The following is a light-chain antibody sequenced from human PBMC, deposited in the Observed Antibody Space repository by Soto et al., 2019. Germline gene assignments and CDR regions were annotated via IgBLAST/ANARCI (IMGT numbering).Light chain of an antibody. CDR1: SGHRSYA. Sequence: QLVLTQSPSASASLGASVKLTCTLSSGHRSYAIAWHQQQPEKGPRYLMKLNSDGSHRKGDGIPDRFSGSSSGAERYLTISSLQSEDEADYYCQTWGTGIVVFGGGTKVTVL. J-gene: IGLJ2*01. CDR2: LNSDGSH. V-gene: IGLV4-69*01. CDR3: QTWGTGIVV.